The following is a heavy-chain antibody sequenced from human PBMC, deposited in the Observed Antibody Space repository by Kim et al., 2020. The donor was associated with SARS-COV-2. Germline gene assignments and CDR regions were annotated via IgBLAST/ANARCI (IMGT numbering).Heavy chain of an antibody. CDR3: ARGYSYGYYYYYGMDV. Sequence: SVKVSCKASGGTFSSYAISWVRQAPGQGLEWMGGIIPIFGTANYAQKFQGRVTITADESTSTAYMELSSLRSEDTAVYYCARGYSYGYYYYYGMDVWGQGTTVTVSS. V-gene: IGHV1-69*13. CDR1: GGTFSSYA. CDR2: IIPIFGTA. J-gene: IGHJ6*02. D-gene: IGHD5-18*01.